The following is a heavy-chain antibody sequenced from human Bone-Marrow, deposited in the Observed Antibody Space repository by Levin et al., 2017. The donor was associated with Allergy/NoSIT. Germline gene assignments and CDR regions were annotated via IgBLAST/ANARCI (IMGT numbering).Heavy chain of an antibody. CDR2: ISYDGSNK. D-gene: IGHD3-9*01. J-gene: IGHJ4*02. CDR1: GFTFSSYG. V-gene: IGHV3-30*18. CDR3: AKLLRCYDSLTGPLGY. Sequence: GGSLRLSCAASGFTFSSYGMHWVRQAPGKGREWVAVISYDGSNKYYADSVKGRFTISRDNSKNTLYLQMNSLRAEDTAVYYCAKLLRCYDSLTGPLGYWGKGTLVTDAS.